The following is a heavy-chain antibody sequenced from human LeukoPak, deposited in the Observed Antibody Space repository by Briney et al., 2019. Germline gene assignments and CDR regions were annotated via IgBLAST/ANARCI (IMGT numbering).Heavy chain of an antibody. CDR2: IIPIFGTA. Sequence: EASVKVSCKASGGTFSSYAISWVRQAPGQGLEWMGGIIPIFGTANYAQKFQGRVTITADESTSTAYMELSSLRSEDTAVYYCARGPPSSGWPSHYFDYWGQGTLVTVSS. CDR3: ARGPPSSGWPSHYFDY. CDR1: GGTFSSYA. J-gene: IGHJ4*02. D-gene: IGHD6-19*01. V-gene: IGHV1-69*13.